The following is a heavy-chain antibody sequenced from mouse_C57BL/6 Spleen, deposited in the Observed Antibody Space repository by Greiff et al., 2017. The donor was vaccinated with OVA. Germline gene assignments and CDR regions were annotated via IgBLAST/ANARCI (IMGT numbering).Heavy chain of an antibody. J-gene: IGHJ2*01. CDR2: ISSGSSTI. Sequence: EVQVVESGGGLVKPGGSLKLSCAASGFTFSDYGMHWVRQAPEKGLEWVAYISSGSSTIYYAETVKGRFTISRDNAKNTLFLQMTSLMSYDTAMSYFARYEGDYWGQGTTLTVSS. V-gene: IGHV5-17*01. D-gene: IGHD2-3*01. CDR3: ARYEGDY. CDR1: GFTFSDYG.